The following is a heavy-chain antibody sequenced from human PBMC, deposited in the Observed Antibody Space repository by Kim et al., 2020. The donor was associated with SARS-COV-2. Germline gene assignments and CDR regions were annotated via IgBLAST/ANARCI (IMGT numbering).Heavy chain of an antibody. V-gene: IGHV3-15*01. J-gene: IGHJ4*02. CDR2: IKSKTDGGTT. D-gene: IGHD3-16*02. CDR3: TTGLMYPSGSPTGAIGY. CDR1: GFTFSNAW. Sequence: GGSLRLSCAASGFTFSNAWMSWVRQAPGKGLEWVGRIKSKTDGGTTDYAAPVKGRFTISRDDSKNTLYLQMNSLKTEDTAVYYCTTGLMYPSGSPTGAIGYWGQGTLVTVSS.